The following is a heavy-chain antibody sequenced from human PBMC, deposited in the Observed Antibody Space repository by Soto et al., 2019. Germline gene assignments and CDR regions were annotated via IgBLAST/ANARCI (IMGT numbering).Heavy chain of an antibody. J-gene: IGHJ4*02. Sequence: PGGSLRLSCAASGFTFSSYGMHWVRHAPGKGLEWVAVISYDGSNKYYADSVKGRFTISRDNSKNTLYLQMNSLRAEDTAVYYCAKVLHSSGWYRGIDYWGQGTLVTVSS. CDR2: ISYDGSNK. CDR1: GFTFSSYG. D-gene: IGHD6-19*01. CDR3: AKVLHSSGWYRGIDY. V-gene: IGHV3-30*18.